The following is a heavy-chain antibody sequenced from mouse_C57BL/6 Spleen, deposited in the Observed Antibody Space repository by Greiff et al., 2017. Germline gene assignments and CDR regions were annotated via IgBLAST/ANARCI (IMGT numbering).Heavy chain of an antibody. CDR3: ARHPLGRGSDAMDY. Sequence: QVQLQQPGAELVKPGASVKLSCKASGYTFTSYWMHWVKQRPGPGLEWIGMFHPNSGSTNYNEKFKSKATLTVVKSSSTAYMQLCSLTSEDSAVYDGARHPLGRGSDAMDYWGQGTSVTDS. V-gene: IGHV1-64*01. CDR1: GYTFTSYW. J-gene: IGHJ4*01. CDR2: FHPNSGST. D-gene: IGHD4-1*01.